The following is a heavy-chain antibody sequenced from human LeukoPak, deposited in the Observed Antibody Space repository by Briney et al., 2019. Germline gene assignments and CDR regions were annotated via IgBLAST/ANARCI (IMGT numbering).Heavy chain of an antibody. V-gene: IGHV3-30*04. J-gene: IGHJ4*02. CDR1: GFTFSSYA. CDR3: AEGGYSYGGPFDY. D-gene: IGHD5-18*01. CDR2: ISYDGSNK. Sequence: GGSLRISCAASGFTFSSYAMHWVRQAPGKGLEWVAVISYDGSNKYYADSVKGRFTISRDNSKNTLYLQMNSLRAEDTAVYYCAEGGYSYGGPFDYWGQGTLVTVSS.